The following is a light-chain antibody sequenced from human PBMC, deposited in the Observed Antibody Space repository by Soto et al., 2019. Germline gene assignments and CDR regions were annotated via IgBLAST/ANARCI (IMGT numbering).Light chain of an antibody. V-gene: IGKV1-9*01. Sequence: IQLTQSPSSLSASVGDRVTITCRASQGISSFLAWYQQKPGKAPMLLIYAASTLQTGVPSRFSGSGSGTDFTLTISSLQPADFATYYCQQLNSYPITFGQGTRLEIK. CDR1: QGISSF. CDR2: AAS. J-gene: IGKJ5*01. CDR3: QQLNSYPIT.